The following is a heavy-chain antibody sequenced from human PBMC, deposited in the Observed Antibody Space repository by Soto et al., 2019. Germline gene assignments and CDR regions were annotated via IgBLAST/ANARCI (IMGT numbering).Heavy chain of an antibody. CDR1: GFTFSSYG. V-gene: IGHV3-33*01. J-gene: IGHJ4*02. D-gene: IGHD2-15*01. CDR3: ARPLVAASVYYFDY. CDR2: IWYDGSNK. Sequence: GGSLRLSCAASGFTFSSYGMHWVRQAPGKGLEWVAVIWYDGSNKYYADSVKGRFTISRDNSKNTLYLQMNSLRAEDTAVYYCARPLVAASVYYFDYWGQGTLVTVSS.